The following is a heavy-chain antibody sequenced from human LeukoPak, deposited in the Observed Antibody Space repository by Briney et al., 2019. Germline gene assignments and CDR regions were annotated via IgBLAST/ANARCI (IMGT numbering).Heavy chain of an antibody. Sequence: SVKVSCKAPGGSFNSYAFSWVRQAPGQGLEWMGRTIPIFGTAYYAQKFQGRVTITADESTSTVYMELRSLRSEDTAMYYCARAYYFDGSGYYLPLDSWGQGTLVTVSS. CDR1: GGSFNSYA. J-gene: IGHJ4*02. D-gene: IGHD3-22*01. CDR3: ARAYYFDGSGYYLPLDS. CDR2: TIPIFGTA. V-gene: IGHV1-69*13.